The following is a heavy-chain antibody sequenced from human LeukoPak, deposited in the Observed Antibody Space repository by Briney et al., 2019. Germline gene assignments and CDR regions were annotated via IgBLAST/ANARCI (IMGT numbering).Heavy chain of an antibody. Sequence: PSETLSLTCTVSGGSISSGGYYWSWIRQHPGEGLEWIGYIYYSGSTYYNPSLKSRVTISVDTSKNQFSLKLSSVTAADTAVYYCARGHYYDSSGSYAFDIWGQGTMVTVSS. CDR1: GGSISSGGYY. CDR3: ARGHYYDSSGSYAFDI. CDR2: IYYSGST. D-gene: IGHD3-22*01. V-gene: IGHV4-31*03. J-gene: IGHJ3*02.